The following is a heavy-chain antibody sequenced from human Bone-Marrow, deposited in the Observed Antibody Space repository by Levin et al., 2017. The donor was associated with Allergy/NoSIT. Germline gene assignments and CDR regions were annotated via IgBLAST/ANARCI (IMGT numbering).Heavy chain of an antibody. CDR1: GFSFSTYD. CDR2: ISYDRSRA. V-gene: IGHV3-30*03. Sequence: GGSLRLSCAASGFSFSTYDMHWVRQAPGKGLEWVALISYDRSRAYYADSVKGRFTISRDNSGNTLYLQMNSLRAEDTALYYCARSIAAGGYSDYWGQGTLVTVSS. D-gene: IGHD6-13*01. J-gene: IGHJ4*02. CDR3: ARSIAAGGYSDY.